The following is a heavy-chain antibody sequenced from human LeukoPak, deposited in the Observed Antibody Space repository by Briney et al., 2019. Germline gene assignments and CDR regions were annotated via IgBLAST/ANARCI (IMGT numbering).Heavy chain of an antibody. Sequence: SETLSLTCTVSGGSISSYYWSWIRQPPEEGLQWIGYVFYSGPTNYDASLRSRVAISVDRSKNQFSLKLTSVSAADTAVYYCAGRSARYFDSWGQGTLVTVSS. V-gene: IGHV4-59*01. CDR2: VFYSGPT. J-gene: IGHJ4*02. D-gene: IGHD1-26*01. CDR1: GGSISSYY. CDR3: AGRSARYFDS.